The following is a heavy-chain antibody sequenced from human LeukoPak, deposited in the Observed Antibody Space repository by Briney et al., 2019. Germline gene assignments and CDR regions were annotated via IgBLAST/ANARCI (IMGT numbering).Heavy chain of an antibody. D-gene: IGHD1-26*01. V-gene: IGHV1-2*02. CDR1: GYTFTGYY. CDR3: ARDNSVGDYAWWFDP. J-gene: IGHJ5*02. CDR2: INPNSGGT. Sequence: ASVTVSCKASGYTFTGYYMHWVRQAPGQGLEWMGWINPNSGGTNYAQKFQGRVTMTRDLSTSTDYMELSSLRSDDTAVYFCARDNSVGDYAWWFDPWGQGTLVTVSS.